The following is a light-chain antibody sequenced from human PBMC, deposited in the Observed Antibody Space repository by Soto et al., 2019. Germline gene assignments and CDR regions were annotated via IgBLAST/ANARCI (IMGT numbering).Light chain of an antibody. Sequence: EMVLTQSPGTLSLSPGERVTLSCRASQSVSSSYLAWYQQKPGQAPRLLIYGASSRATGIPDRFSGSGSGTDFTLTISRLAPEDFAVYYCQQYGSSPQTFGQGTKLEIK. J-gene: IGKJ2*01. CDR2: GAS. CDR3: QQYGSSPQT. V-gene: IGKV3-20*01. CDR1: QSVSSSY.